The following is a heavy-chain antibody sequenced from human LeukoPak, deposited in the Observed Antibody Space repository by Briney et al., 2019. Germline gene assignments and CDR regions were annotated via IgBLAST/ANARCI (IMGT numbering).Heavy chain of an antibody. D-gene: IGHD5-18*01. V-gene: IGHV3-23*01. J-gene: IGHJ4*02. CDR3: NTWIQPRLNGY. Sequence: GGSLRLSCAASGFTFSSYAMSWVRQAPGKGLEWVSAISGSGGSTYYADSVKGRFTISRDNSKNTLYLQMNSLRAEDTAVYYCNTWIQPRLNGYWGQGTLVTVSS. CDR1: GFTFSSYA. CDR2: ISGSGGST.